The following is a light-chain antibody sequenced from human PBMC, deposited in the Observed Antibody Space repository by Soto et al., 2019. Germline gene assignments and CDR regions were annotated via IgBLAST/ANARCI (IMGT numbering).Light chain of an antibody. CDR3: SSYTRSILV. CDR2: EVS. Sequence: QSVLTQPASVSGSPGQSITISGTGTNSDVGGYNYVSWYQQYPGKAPKLMIYEVSNRPSGVSNRFSGSKSGNTASLTSSGLQAEDEADYYCSSYTRSILVFGGGTKVTVL. V-gene: IGLV2-14*01. J-gene: IGLJ3*02. CDR1: NSDVGGYNY.